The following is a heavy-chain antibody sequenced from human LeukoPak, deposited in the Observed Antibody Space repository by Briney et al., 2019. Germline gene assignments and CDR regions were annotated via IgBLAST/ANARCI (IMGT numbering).Heavy chain of an antibody. J-gene: IGHJ4*02. D-gene: IGHD3-9*01. CDR1: GGSISSSY. CDR2: IYYSGST. CDR3: ARGGRYLQDY. V-gene: IGHV4-59*01. Sequence: SETLSLTCSVSGGSISSSYWSWIRQPPGKGLEWIGYIYYSGSTNYNPSLKSRVTISVDTSKNQFSLKLSSVTAADTAVYYCARGGRYLQDYWGQGTLVTVSS.